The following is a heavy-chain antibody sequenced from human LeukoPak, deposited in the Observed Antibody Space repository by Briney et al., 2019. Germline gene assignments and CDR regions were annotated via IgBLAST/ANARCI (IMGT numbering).Heavy chain of an antibody. J-gene: IGHJ4*02. D-gene: IGHD3-9*01. CDR2: ISSSSYI. CDR3: ARGSPYYDILTRYPEFDY. V-gene: IGHV3-21*01. CDR1: GCPFSSYS. Sequence: GGSLRLSCAASGCPFSSYSMNWVRQAPGKGLEWVSSISSSSYIYYADSVKGRFTISRDNAKNSLYLQMNSLRAEDTAVYYCARGSPYYDILTRYPEFDYWGQGTLVTVPS.